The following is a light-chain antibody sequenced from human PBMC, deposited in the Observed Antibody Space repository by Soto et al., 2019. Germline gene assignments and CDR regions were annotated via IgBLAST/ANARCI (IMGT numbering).Light chain of an antibody. Sequence: DIHVTQSPSSLSASIGDRVTITCQASQDISNNLNWYQQKPGKAPKLLTYDASNLKTGVPSRFSGSGSETDFTFTISSLQPEDIATYYCQQYFHRLLTFGGGTKVEI. CDR3: QQYFHRLLT. CDR1: QDISNN. CDR2: DAS. V-gene: IGKV1-33*01. J-gene: IGKJ4*01.